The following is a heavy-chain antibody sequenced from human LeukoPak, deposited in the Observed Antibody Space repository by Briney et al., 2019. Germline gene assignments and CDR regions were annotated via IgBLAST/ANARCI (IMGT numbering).Heavy chain of an antibody. J-gene: IGHJ4*02. D-gene: IGHD6-19*01. V-gene: IGHV3-64*02. CDR1: GFSFSSYA. CDR3: ARAVAGPFDY. Sequence: SGGSLRLSCAASGFSFSSYAMHWVRQAPGKGLEDVSAISSNGDNTFYADSVKGRFTISRDNSKNTVYLQMGSQRAEYMAVYYCARAVAGPFDYWGQGTLVTVSS. CDR2: ISSNGDNT.